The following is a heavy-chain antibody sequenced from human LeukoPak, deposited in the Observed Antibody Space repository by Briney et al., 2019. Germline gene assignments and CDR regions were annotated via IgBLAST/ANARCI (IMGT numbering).Heavy chain of an antibody. J-gene: IGHJ6*03. V-gene: IGHV3-30*01. CDR3: ARGQTSYYYYYMDV. CDR1: GFTFSSYA. Sequence: PGGSLRLSCAASGFTFSSYAMHWVRQAPGKGLEWVAVISYDGSNKYYADSVKGRFTISRDNSKNTLYLQMNSLRAEDTAVYYCARGQTSYYYYYMDVWGKGTTVTVSS. CDR2: ISYDGSNK.